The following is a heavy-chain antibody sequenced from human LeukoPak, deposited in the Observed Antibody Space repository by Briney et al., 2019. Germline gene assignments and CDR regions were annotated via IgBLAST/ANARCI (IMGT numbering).Heavy chain of an antibody. V-gene: IGHV1-69*01. J-gene: IGHJ4*02. Sequence: ASVKVSCKASGGTFSSYAISWGRQAPGQGLEWMGGIIPIFVTANYAQKFQGRVTITADEYTSTAYMELSSLRSEDTAVYYCARDQAGTIFDYWGQGTLVTVSS. CDR1: GGTFSSYA. CDR2: IIPIFVTA. CDR3: ARDQAGTIFDY. D-gene: IGHD3-10*01.